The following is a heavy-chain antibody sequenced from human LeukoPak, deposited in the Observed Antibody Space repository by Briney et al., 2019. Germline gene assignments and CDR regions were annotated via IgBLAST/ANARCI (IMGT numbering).Heavy chain of an antibody. V-gene: IGHV4-34*01. CDR1: GGSFSGYY. CDR3: ARATAAGISSYFHY. D-gene: IGHD6-13*01. J-gene: IGHJ4*02. CDR2: IYYSGST. Sequence: SETLSLTCAVYGGSFSGYYWSWIRQPPGKGLECIGYIYYSGSTYYNPSLKSRVTISVDTSKNQFSLKLSSVTAADTAVYYCARATAAGISSYFHYWGQGTLVTVSS.